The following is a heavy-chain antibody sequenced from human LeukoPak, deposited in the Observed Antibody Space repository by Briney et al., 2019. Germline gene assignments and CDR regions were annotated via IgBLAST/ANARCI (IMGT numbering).Heavy chain of an antibody. Sequence: SETLSLTCTVSGGSISSYYWSWIRQPAGKGLEWIGRIYTSGSTNYNPSLKSRVTMSVDTSKNQFSLKLSSVTAADTAVYYCAGSFRYYYDSSGYRIDYWSQGTLVTVSS. CDR1: GGSISSYY. CDR3: AGSFRYYYDSSGYRIDY. J-gene: IGHJ4*02. D-gene: IGHD3-22*01. V-gene: IGHV4-4*07. CDR2: IYTSGST.